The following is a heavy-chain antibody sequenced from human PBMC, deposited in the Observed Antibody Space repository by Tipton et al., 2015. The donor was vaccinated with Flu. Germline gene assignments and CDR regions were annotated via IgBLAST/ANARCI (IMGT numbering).Heavy chain of an antibody. V-gene: IGHV4-61*02. CDR1: GGSISSGSYY. Sequence: LRLSCNVSGGSISSGSYYWSWIRQPAGKGLEWIGRIYTSGSTNYNPSLKSRVTISVDTSKNQFSLRLNSVTAADTAVYYCARDQGRVGNMVVDFLEYWGQGIPVTVSS. CDR3: ARDQGRVGNMVVDFLEY. CDR2: IYTSGST. D-gene: IGHD2-21*01. J-gene: IGHJ4*02.